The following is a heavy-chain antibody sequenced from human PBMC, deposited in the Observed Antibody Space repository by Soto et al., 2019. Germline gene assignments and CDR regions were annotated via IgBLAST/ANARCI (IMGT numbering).Heavy chain of an antibody. Sequence: ASVKVSCKASGYSFTNYGISWVRQAPGQGLEWMGWISGHNGNTNYAQKLQGRVTMTTDTSTSTAYMELRSLRSDDTAVYYCARDYYGMDVWGQGTTVTVYS. CDR3: ARDYYGMDV. CDR1: GYSFTNYG. CDR2: ISGHNGNT. J-gene: IGHJ6*02. V-gene: IGHV1-18*01.